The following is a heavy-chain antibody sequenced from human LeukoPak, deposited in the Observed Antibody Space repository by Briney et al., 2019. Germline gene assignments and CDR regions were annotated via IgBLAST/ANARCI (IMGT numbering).Heavy chain of an antibody. J-gene: IGHJ5*02. Sequence: TSVKGSCKVSGYTLTELSMHWVRHAPGKGLEWMGGFDPEDGETIYAQKFQGRVTMTEDTSTDTAYMELSSLRSEDTAVYYCATVPPREDYSSYWSDPWGQGTLVTVSS. CDR1: GYTLTELS. D-gene: IGHD3-16*01. V-gene: IGHV1-24*01. CDR2: FDPEDGET. CDR3: ATVPPREDYSSYWSDP.